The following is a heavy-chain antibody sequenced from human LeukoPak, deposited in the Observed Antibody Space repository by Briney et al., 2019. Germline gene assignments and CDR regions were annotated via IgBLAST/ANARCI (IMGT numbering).Heavy chain of an antibody. J-gene: IGHJ5*02. CDR1: GGSISSSSYY. CDR2: IYYSGST. CDR3: ARGMYYDFWSGYYTHNWFDP. D-gene: IGHD3-3*01. Sequence: PSETLSLTCTVSGGSISSSSYYWGWIRQPPGKGLEWIGSIYYSGSTYYNPSLKSRVTISVDTSKNQFSLKLSSVTAADTAVYYCARGMYYDFWSGYYTHNWFDPWGQGTLVTVSS. V-gene: IGHV4-39*07.